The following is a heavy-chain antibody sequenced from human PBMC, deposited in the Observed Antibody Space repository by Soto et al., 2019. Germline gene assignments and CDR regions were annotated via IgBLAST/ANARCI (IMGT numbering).Heavy chain of an antibody. CDR2: IYRGGST. V-gene: IGHV3-53*01. J-gene: IGHJ4*02. Sequence: EVQVVESGGGLIEPGWSLRLSCGVSGFTVTINYMSWVRQAPGKGLEWVSGIYRGGSTYYPNSVKGRFTTSRDTSKNTLYLQMNSLRGEDTAVYYCQGYGYWGQGTLVTVSS. D-gene: IGHD5-12*01. CDR3: QGYGY. CDR1: GFTVTINY.